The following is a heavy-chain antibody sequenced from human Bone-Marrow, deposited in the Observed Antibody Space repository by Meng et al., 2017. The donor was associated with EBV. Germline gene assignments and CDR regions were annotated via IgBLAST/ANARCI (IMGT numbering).Heavy chain of an antibody. CDR3: ARIGRFCGGDCYADY. D-gene: IGHD2-21*01. Sequence: HLGKSGDEVMTHGAAVKVFCKASGYTFSNYGIAWVRQAPGQGLEWMGWISGYDGNTNYGQKFQGRVTMTTDTSTSTAYMDLRSLRSDDTAVYYCARIGRFCGGDCYADYWGQGTLVTVSS. CDR2: ISGYDGNT. CDR1: GYTFSNYG. V-gene: IGHV1-18*01. J-gene: IGHJ4*02.